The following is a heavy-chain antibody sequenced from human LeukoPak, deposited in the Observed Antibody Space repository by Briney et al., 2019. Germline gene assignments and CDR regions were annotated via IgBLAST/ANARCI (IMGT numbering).Heavy chain of an antibody. CDR3: AKDPQVYGSGWYSTPYFDY. V-gene: IGHV3-23*01. D-gene: IGHD6-19*01. CDR1: GFTFGSYA. Sequence: GGSLRLSCAASGFTFGSYAMNWVRQAPGKGLEWVSVLSGSGVTTYYADSVKGRFTISRDNSKNTVYLQMSSLRADDTAVYYCAKDPQVYGSGWYSTPYFDYWGQGTLVTVSS. CDR2: LSGSGVTT. J-gene: IGHJ4*02.